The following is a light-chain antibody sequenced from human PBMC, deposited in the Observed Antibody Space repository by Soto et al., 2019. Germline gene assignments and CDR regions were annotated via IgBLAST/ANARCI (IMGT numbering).Light chain of an antibody. CDR2: GAS. CDR1: QRVSSNY. V-gene: IGKV3-20*01. CDR3: QQYGTSLFT. Sequence: EIVLTQSPGPLSLSPGERATLYCRASQRVSSNYLAWYQQKAGQAPRLLIYGASRRATGIPDRFSGSGSGTDFTLTISRLGPEDFAVYYCQQYGTSLFTFGPGTKVDLK. J-gene: IGKJ3*01.